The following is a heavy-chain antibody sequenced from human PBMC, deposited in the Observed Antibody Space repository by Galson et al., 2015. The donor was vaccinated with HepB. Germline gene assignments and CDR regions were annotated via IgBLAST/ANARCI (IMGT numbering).Heavy chain of an antibody. D-gene: IGHD6-19*01. CDR1: GFTLSGSA. CDR3: ARLGHLSGYSSL. CDR2: IRSKASSHAT. V-gene: IGHV3-73*01. Sequence: SLRLSCAASGFTLSGSAIHWVRQASGKGLEWVGRIRSKASSHATAYTASLKGRFTIPRDDSKNTAYLHMNSLKTEDTAVYYCARLGHLSGYSSLWGQGTLVTVSS. J-gene: IGHJ1*01.